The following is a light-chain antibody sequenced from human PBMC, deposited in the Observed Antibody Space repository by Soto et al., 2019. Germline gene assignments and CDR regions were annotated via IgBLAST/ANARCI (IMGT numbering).Light chain of an antibody. CDR1: QSVSSY. CDR2: DAS. V-gene: IGKV3-11*01. Sequence: EIVLTQSPATLSLSPGERATLSCRASQSVSSYLVWYQQKPGQAPRVLIYDASTRATGIPARFSGSGSGTDFTLTISTLQPEDFTVYYCQQRSVWPLTFGGGTKVEIK. J-gene: IGKJ4*01. CDR3: QQRSVWPLT.